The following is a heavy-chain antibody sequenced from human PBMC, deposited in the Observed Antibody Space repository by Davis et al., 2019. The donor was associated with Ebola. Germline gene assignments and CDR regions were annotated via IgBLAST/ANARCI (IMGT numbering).Heavy chain of an antibody. CDR2: ISSGGGAP. D-gene: IGHD1-26*01. CDR1: GFPFCTYA. Sequence: GGSLRLSCAASGFPFCTYAMGWVRPAPGKGLGWVSDISSGGGAPYYADSVKGRFTTFRDSPKNTLYLQMNSLRADDTAVYYCAKQRGVGAIDYDYWGQGTLVTVSS. CDR3: AKQRGVGAIDYDY. J-gene: IGHJ4*02. V-gene: IGHV3-23*01.